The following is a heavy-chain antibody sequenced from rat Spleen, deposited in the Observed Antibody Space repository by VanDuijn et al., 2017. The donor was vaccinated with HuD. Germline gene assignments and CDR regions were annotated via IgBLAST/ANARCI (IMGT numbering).Heavy chain of an antibody. CDR3: ARGLQWYCDY. J-gene: IGHJ2*01. Sequence: EVQLVESGGGLVQPGRSLKLSCAVSGFTFSNFGFVWVRQAPTKGLEWVASISPGGGNTFYRDSVKGRFTISRDNTKTTLYLQMDSLRSEDTATYYCARGLQWYCDYWGQGVMVTVSS. CDR1: GFTFSNFG. CDR2: ISPGGGNT. D-gene: IGHD1-1*01. V-gene: IGHV5S13*01.